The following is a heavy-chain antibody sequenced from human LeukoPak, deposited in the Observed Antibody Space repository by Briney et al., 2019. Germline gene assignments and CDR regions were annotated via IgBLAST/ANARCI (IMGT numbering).Heavy chain of an antibody. D-gene: IGHD6-19*01. CDR2: IYYSGST. CDR3: ARQTEPWYSSGWYYFDY. Sequence: SETLSLTCTVSGGSISSYYWSWIRQPPGKGLEWIGYIYYSGSTNYNPSLKSRVTISVHTSKNQFSLKLSSVTAADTAVYYCARQTEPWYSSGWYYFDYWGQGTLVTVSS. J-gene: IGHJ4*02. V-gene: IGHV4-59*08. CDR1: GGSISSYY.